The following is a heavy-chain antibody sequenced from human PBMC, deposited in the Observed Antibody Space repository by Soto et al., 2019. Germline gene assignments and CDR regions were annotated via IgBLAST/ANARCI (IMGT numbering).Heavy chain of an antibody. D-gene: IGHD1-1*01. CDR1: GFTFSSYA. J-gene: IGHJ4*02. V-gene: IGHV3-23*01. Sequence: GGSLRLSCAASGFTFSSYAMSWVRQAPGKGLEWVSSISGSGGGTYYADSVKGRFTFSRDNSKNTLYLQMDSLRAEDTAVYYCAKFGMATTKRSPPYYIDYWGQGALVTVSS. CDR3: AKFGMATTKRSPPYYIDY. CDR2: ISGSGGGT.